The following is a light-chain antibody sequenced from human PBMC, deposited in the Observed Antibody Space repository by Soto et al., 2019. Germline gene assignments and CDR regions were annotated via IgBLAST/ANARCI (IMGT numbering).Light chain of an antibody. V-gene: IGLV2-14*03. Sequence: QSALTQPASVSGTPGQSITVSCIGTSSDIGRYNYVSWYQQHPGRAPKLIIRDVSSRPSGVPTRFSGSKSGNSASLTISGLQVDDEAYYFCSSYASSNAQLFGGGTKLTVL. J-gene: IGLJ2*01. CDR1: SSDIGRYNY. CDR2: DVS. CDR3: SSYASSNAQL.